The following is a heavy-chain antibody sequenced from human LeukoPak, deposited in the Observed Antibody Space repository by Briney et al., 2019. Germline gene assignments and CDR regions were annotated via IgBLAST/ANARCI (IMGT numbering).Heavy chain of an antibody. Sequence: LAGGSLRLSCAASGFTFSSYWMTWVRQGPGKGLEWVANIKRDGSLIYYVDSVKGRVTISRDNAKNPLYLQMNSLRAEDTAVYYCAKWELYIGFYYIDYWGQGTLATVSP. V-gene: IGHV3-7*01. D-gene: IGHD1-7*01. J-gene: IGHJ4*02. CDR1: GFTFSSYW. CDR3: AKWELYIGFYYIDY. CDR2: IKRDGSLI.